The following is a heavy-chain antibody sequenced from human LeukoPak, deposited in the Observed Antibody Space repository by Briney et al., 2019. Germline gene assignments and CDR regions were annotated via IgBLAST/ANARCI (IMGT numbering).Heavy chain of an antibody. CDR2: ISSSGSTI. Sequence: GGSLRLSCAASGFTFSDYYMSWIRQAPGKGLEWVSYISSSGSTIYYTDSVKGRFTISRDNAKNSLYLQMNSLRAEDTAVYYCARASGDFQPFYYYGMDVWGQGTTVTVSS. V-gene: IGHV3-11*01. D-gene: IGHD4-17*01. J-gene: IGHJ6*02. CDR1: GFTFSDYY. CDR3: ARASGDFQPFYYYGMDV.